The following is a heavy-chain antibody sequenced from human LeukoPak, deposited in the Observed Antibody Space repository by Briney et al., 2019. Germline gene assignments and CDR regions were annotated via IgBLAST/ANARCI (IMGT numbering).Heavy chain of an antibody. D-gene: IGHD2-2*02. V-gene: IGHV3-49*04. J-gene: IGHJ6*04. CDR2: IRSKAYGGTT. CDR1: GFTFGDYA. CDR3: TRAASYCSSTSCYRGYYYYGMDV. Sequence: GGSLRLSCTASGFTFGDYAMSWVRQAPGKGLEWVGFIRSKAYGGTTEYAASVKGRFTISRDDSKSIAYLQMNSLKTEDTAVYYCTRAASYCSSTSCYRGYYYYGMDVWGKGTTVTVSS.